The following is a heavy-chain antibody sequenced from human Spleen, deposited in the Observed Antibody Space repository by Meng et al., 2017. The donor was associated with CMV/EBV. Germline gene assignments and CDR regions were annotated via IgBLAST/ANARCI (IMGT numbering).Heavy chain of an antibody. CDR1: GVTFRSYA. CDR3: AKEPALRYYDSSGYYVF. D-gene: IGHD3-22*01. J-gene: IGHJ4*02. Sequence: GVTFRSYAMGWVRQAPGKGLEWVSAISGSGGSTYYADSVKGRFTISRDNSKNTLYLQMNSLRAEDTAVYYCAKEPALRYYDSSGYYVFWGQGTLVTVPQ. V-gene: IGHV3-23*01. CDR2: ISGSGGST.